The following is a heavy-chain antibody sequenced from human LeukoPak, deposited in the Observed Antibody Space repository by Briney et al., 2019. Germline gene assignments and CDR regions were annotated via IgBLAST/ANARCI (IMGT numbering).Heavy chain of an antibody. J-gene: IGHJ4*02. CDR1: GFTFNSYA. CDR2: ISGSGGST. CDR3: AKVVRVGAIDY. D-gene: IGHD1-26*01. V-gene: IGHV3-23*01. Sequence: GGSLRLSCEASGFTFNSYAMRWVRQAPGKGLEWVSSISGSGGSTYYADSVKGRLTISRDNSKNTLYLQMNSLRADDTAVYYCAKVVRVGAIDYWGQGTLVTVSS.